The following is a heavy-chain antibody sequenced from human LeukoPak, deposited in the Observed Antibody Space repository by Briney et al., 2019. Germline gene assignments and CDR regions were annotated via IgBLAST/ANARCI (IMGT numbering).Heavy chain of an antibody. CDR3: ARGLIVENYIDY. CDR1: GGSISTYY. J-gene: IGHJ4*02. CDR2: IYYSGST. D-gene: IGHD2-8*01. Sequence: PSETLSLTCTVSGGSISTYYWYWIRQPPGKGLEWIGYIYYSGSTNYNPSLKSRVTVSVDTSKNQFSLRLSSVTAADTAVYYCARGLIVENYIDYWGQGTLVTVSS. V-gene: IGHV4-59*01.